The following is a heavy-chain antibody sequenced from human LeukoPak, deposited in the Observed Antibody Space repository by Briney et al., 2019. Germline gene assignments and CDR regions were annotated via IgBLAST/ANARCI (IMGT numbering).Heavy chain of an antibody. J-gene: IGHJ5*02. D-gene: IGHD2-2*02. Sequence: GESLKISCKGSGYSLTSYWIGWVRQMPGKGLEWMGIIYPGDSDTRYSPSFQGQVTISADKSIGTAYLQWSSLKASDTAMYYCARHTYDCSSTSCYSFDPWGQGTLVTVSS. CDR3: ARHTYDCSSTSCYSFDP. CDR2: IYPGDSDT. CDR1: GYSLTSYW. V-gene: IGHV5-51*01.